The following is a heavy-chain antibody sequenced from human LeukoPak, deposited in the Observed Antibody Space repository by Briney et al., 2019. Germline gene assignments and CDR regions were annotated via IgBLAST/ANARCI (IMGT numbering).Heavy chain of an antibody. CDR3: ANGRTWYDILTGYHRPFDY. CDR2: ISGGGETT. J-gene: IGHJ4*02. D-gene: IGHD3-9*01. V-gene: IGHV3-23*01. CDR1: GFTFNNYA. Sequence: PGGSLRLSCAASGFTFNNYAMNWVRQAPGKGLEWVSSISGGGETTYYADSAKGRFTISRDNSKNTLYLQMNSLRAEDTAVYYCANGRTWYDILTGYHRPFDYWGQGTLVTVSS.